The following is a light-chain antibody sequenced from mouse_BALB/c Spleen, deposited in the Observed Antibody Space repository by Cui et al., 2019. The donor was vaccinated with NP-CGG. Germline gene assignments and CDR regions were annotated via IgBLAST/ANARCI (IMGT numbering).Light chain of an antibody. CDR1: TGAVTTSNY. Sequence: HAVVTQQSAPTTSPGETVTLTCRSSTGAVTTSNYANWVQEKPDHLFTGLIGGTNNRVPGAPARFSGSLIGDKAALTITGAQTEDEAIYFCALWYSNHWVFGGGTKLTVL. J-gene: IGLJ1*01. V-gene: IGLV1*01. CDR2: GTN. CDR3: ALWYSNHWV.